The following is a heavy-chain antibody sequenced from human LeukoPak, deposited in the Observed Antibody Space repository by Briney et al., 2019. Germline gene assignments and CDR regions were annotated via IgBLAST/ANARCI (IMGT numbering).Heavy chain of an antibody. D-gene: IGHD3-22*01. CDR3: ARETDWGDSSGGPLFDY. CDR1: GGSISSYY. CDR2: IYYSGST. J-gene: IGHJ4*02. Sequence: PSETLSLTCPVSGGSISSYYWSWIRQPPGKGLEWIGYIYYSGSTNYNPSLKSRVTISVDTSKNQFSLKLSSVTAADTAVYYCARETDWGDSSGGPLFDYWGQGTLVTVSS. V-gene: IGHV4-59*01.